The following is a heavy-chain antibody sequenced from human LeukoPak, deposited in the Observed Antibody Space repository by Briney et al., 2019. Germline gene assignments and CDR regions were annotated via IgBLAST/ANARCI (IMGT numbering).Heavy chain of an antibody. D-gene: IGHD6-19*01. CDR3: ATAAHRPVAVAGRGWFDP. CDR2: IYYSGST. J-gene: IGHJ5*02. CDR1: GGSISSSSYY. Sequence: SETLSLTCTVSGGSISSSSYYWGWIRQPPGKGLEWIGSIYYSGSTYYNPSLKSRVTISVDRSKNQFSLKLSSVTAADTAVYYCATAAHRPVAVAGRGWFDPWGQGTLVTVSS. V-gene: IGHV4-39*07.